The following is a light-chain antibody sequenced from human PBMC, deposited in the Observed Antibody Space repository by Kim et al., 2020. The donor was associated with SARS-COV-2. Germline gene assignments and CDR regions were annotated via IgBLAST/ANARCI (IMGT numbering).Light chain of an antibody. V-gene: IGKV3-11*01. CDR1: QSVSNY. J-gene: IGKJ4*01. CDR3: QQRSNWPPLT. CDR2: DAS. Sequence: SPGERATPSCRASQSVSNYLAWYQQKPGQAPRLLIYDASNRATGIPARFSGSGSGTDFTLTISSLEPEDFAVYYCQQRSNWPPLTFGGGTKVDIK.